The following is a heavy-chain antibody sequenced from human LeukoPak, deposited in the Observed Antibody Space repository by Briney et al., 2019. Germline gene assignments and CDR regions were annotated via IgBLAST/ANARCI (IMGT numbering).Heavy chain of an antibody. Sequence: PGRSLRLSCAASGFTFSSYAMHWVRQAPGKGLEWVAVISYDGSNKYYADSVEGRFTISRNNSKNTLYLQMNSLRAEDTAVYYCARESGSGALDYWGQGTLVTVSS. V-gene: IGHV3-30-3*01. J-gene: IGHJ4*02. CDR1: GFTFSSYA. CDR3: ARESGSGALDY. D-gene: IGHD6-19*01. CDR2: ISYDGSNK.